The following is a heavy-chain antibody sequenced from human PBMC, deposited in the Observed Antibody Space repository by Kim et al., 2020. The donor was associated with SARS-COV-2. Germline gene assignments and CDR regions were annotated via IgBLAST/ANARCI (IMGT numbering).Heavy chain of an antibody. CDR1: GFSFSDSA. D-gene: IGHD3-3*02. V-gene: IGHV3-73*01. CDR3: TRVPGMALAFWDAYDI. J-gene: IGHJ3*02. Sequence: GGSLRLSCAASGFSFSDSAMHWVRQASGKGLEWVGRIRSKANSYATTYAASVKGRFTISRDDAKNAAYLQMNSLKTEDTAAYYCTRVPGMALAFWDAYDIWGAGATVT. CDR2: IRSKANSYAT.